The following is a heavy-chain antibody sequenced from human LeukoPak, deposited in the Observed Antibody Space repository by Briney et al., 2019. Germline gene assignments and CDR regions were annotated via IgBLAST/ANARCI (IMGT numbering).Heavy chain of an antibody. CDR3: ARDNAGLVKHLDAFDL. D-gene: IGHD1-26*01. J-gene: IGHJ3*01. V-gene: IGHV3-33*01. CDR2: IWNDGSNT. CDR1: GFIFSDYG. Sequence: QSGGSLRLSCAASGFIFSDYGMHWVRQAPGKGLEWVAVIWNDGSNTYYGDSVKGLFTISRDNSKNTLYLQMNSLRAEDTAVYYCARDNAGLVKHLDAFDLWGQGTMVTVAS.